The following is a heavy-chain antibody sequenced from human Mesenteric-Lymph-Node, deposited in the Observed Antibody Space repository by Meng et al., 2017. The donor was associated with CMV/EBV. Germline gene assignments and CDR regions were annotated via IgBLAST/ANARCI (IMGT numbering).Heavy chain of an antibody. CDR1: GGSFSGYY. V-gene: IGHV4-34*01. CDR3: ARGKDLFCNGGSCYLAPYDY. D-gene: IGHD2-15*01. J-gene: IGHJ4*02. Sequence: SETLSLTCAVYGGSFSGYYWSWIRQPPGKGLEWIGEINHSGSTNYNPSLRTRVTISVDTSKNQFSLKLSSVTAADTAVYYCARGKDLFCNGGSCYLAPYDYWGQGTLVTSPQ. CDR2: INHSGST.